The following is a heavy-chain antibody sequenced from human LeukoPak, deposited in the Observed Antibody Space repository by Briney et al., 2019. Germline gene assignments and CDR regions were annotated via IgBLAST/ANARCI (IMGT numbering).Heavy chain of an antibody. CDR3: ARRDSGFEFFDY. Sequence: HGESLKISFKGSGXSFTNYCIGWVRQMPGEGLEWMGIIYPGDSDTRYSPSFQGQVTISADKSISTAYLQWSSLKASDTAMYYCARRDSGFEFFDYWGQGTLVTVSS. CDR1: GXSFTNYC. V-gene: IGHV5-51*01. J-gene: IGHJ4*02. D-gene: IGHD5-12*01. CDR2: IYPGDSDT.